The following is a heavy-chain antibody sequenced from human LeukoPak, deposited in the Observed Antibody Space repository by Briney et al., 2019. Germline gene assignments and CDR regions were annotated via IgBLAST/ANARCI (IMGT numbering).Heavy chain of an antibody. Sequence: GGSLRLSCAASGFTFSSYAMSWVRQAPGKGLEWVSAISGSGGSTYYADSVKGRFTISRDNSKNTLYLQMNSLRAEDTAVYYCAKAGVQFYYYYMDVWGKGTTVTVSS. J-gene: IGHJ6*03. CDR1: GFTFSSYA. D-gene: IGHD4-11*01. CDR3: AKAGVQFYYYYMDV. CDR2: ISGSGGST. V-gene: IGHV3-23*01.